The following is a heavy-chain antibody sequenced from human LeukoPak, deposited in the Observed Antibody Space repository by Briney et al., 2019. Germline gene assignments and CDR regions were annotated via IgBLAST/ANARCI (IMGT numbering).Heavy chain of an antibody. Sequence: SETLPLTCTVSGGSISSGDYYWSWIRQPPGKGLEWIGYIYYSGSTYYNPSLKSRVTISVDTSKNQFSLKLSSVTAADTAVYYCARVYWNYAFDIWGQGTMVTVSS. J-gene: IGHJ3*02. CDR2: IYYSGST. D-gene: IGHD1-7*01. CDR1: GGSISSGDYY. V-gene: IGHV4-30-4*08. CDR3: ARVYWNYAFDI.